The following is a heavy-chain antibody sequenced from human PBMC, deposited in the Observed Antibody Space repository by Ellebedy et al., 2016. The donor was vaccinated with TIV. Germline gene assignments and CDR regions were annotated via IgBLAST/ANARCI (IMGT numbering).Heavy chain of an antibody. CDR2: ISFSGDT. CDR1: GGSVSTTTYY. Sequence: SETLSLTXSVSGGSVSTTTYYWVWVRQPPGKGLEWIGSISFSGDTSYNPSLESRVTLSVDTSKNQFPLMVTSMTAADTAVYYCARLSSGWYGWFDPWGQGTLVTVSS. CDR3: ARLSSGWYGWFDP. J-gene: IGHJ5*02. V-gene: IGHV4-39*01. D-gene: IGHD6-19*01.